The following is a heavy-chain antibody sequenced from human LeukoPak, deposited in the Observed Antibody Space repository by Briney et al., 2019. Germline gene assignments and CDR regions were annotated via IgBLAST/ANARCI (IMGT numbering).Heavy chain of an antibody. J-gene: IGHJ4*02. CDR3: ARGESSSDKFYYFDY. D-gene: IGHD6-6*01. CDR2: ISYDGSNK. CDR1: GFTFSSYA. Sequence: PGGSLRLSCAASGFTFSSYAMHWVRQAPGKGLEWVAVISYDGSNKYYADSVKGRFTISRDNSKNTLYLQMNSLRAEDTAVYYCARGESSSDKFYYFDYWGQGTLVTVSS. V-gene: IGHV3-30*04.